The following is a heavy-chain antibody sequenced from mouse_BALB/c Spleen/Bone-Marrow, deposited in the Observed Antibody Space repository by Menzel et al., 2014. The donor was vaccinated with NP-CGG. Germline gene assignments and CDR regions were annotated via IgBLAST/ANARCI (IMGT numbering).Heavy chain of an antibody. J-gene: IGHJ4*01. CDR2: IRSNSNNHAT. CDR3: TDLLRLRRDY. CDR1: GFTFSDAW. D-gene: IGHD1-2*01. Sequence: EVQVVESGGGLVQPGGSMKLSCAASGFTFSDAWMDWVRQSPEKGLEWVAEIRSNSNNHATYYAESVKGRFTISRDDSKSTVYLQMNSLRPEDTGIHYCTDLLRLRRDYWGQGTSVTVSS. V-gene: IGHV6-6*01.